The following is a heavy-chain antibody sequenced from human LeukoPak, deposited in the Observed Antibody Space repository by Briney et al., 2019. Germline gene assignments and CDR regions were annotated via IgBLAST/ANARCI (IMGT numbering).Heavy chain of an antibody. J-gene: IGHJ6*04. D-gene: IGHD3-10*02. CDR1: GFTFNSYS. Sequence: PGRSLRLSCAASGFTFNSYSMNWVRQAPGKGLEWVSFISSSSSYIYYADSVKGRFTISRDNAKNSLYLQMNSLRAEDTAVYYCAELGITMIGGVWGKGTTVTISS. V-gene: IGHV3-21*01. CDR3: AELGITMIGGV. CDR2: ISSSSSYI.